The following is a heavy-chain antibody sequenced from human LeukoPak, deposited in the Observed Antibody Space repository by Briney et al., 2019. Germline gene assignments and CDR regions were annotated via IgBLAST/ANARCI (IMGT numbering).Heavy chain of an antibody. D-gene: IGHD3-10*01. Sequence: ASVKVSCKASGYTFGRYDINWVRQATGQGLEWMGWMNPNTGNTFYAQKFQGRVTMTRNTSISTAYMELSSLRSDDTAVYYCARVVQGLGWFDPWGQGTLVTVSS. CDR1: GYTFGRYD. V-gene: IGHV1-8*01. J-gene: IGHJ5*02. CDR3: ARVVQGLGWFDP. CDR2: MNPNTGNT.